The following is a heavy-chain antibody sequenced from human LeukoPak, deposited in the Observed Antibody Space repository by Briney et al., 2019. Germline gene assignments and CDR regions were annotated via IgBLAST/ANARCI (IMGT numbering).Heavy chain of an antibody. V-gene: IGHV3-33*06. CDR3: AKQAARTNYYYYYMDV. J-gene: IGHJ6*03. Sequence: PGGSLRLSCAASGFTFSSHGMAWVRQAPGKGLEWVAVIWDDGSNKYYADSVKGRFTISRDNSKNTLYLQMNSLRAEDTAVYYCAKQAARTNYYYYYMDVWGKGTTVTVSS. D-gene: IGHD6-6*01. CDR1: GFTFSSHG. CDR2: IWDDGSNK.